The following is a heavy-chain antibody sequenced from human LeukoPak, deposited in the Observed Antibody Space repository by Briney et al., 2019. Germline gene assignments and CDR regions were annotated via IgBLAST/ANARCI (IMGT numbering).Heavy chain of an antibody. Sequence: GGSLRLSCTASGFTFSDYSMNWVRQAPRKGLEWVSYISSSSSTVYYADSVKGRFTISRDNAKNSLYLQMNSLGDEDTAVYYCARDVRWLRFVFDYWGQGIPVTVSS. D-gene: IGHD5-12*01. CDR2: ISSSSSTV. CDR3: ARDVRWLRFVFDY. V-gene: IGHV3-48*02. CDR1: GFTFSDYS. J-gene: IGHJ4*02.